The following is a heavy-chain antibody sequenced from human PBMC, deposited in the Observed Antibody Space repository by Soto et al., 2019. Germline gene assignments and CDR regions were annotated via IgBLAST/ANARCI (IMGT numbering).Heavy chain of an antibody. V-gene: IGHV4-34*01. CDR2: INHSGST. CDR1: GGSFSGYY. Sequence: QVQLQQWGAGLLKPSETLSLTCAVYGGSFSGYYWSWIRQPPGKGLEWIGEINHSGSTNYNPSLKRRATLSVGTSKNQFSLKLSSVTAADTAVYYCARGRSYYEILTGYYKGDDAFDIWGQGTMVTVSS. J-gene: IGHJ3*02. CDR3: ARGRSYYEILTGYYKGDDAFDI. D-gene: IGHD3-9*01.